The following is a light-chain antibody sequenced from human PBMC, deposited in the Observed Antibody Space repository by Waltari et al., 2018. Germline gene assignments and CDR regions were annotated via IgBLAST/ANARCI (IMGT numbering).Light chain of an antibody. CDR1: QSLLHSNGNTY. CDR2: KVT. Sequence: DIVMTQTPLSLPVTPGEPASISCRSSQSLLHSNGNTYLHWYLQKPGQSPRLLIYKVTNRESGVPDRFSGSGSGTDFTLKISRVELEDVGVYYCMQSTKDPWTFGQGTKVEIK. CDR3: MQSTKDPWT. J-gene: IGKJ1*01. V-gene: IGKV2D-29*02.